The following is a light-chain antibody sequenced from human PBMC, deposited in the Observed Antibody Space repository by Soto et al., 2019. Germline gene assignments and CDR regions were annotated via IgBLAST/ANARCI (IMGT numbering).Light chain of an antibody. CDR1: SSNIGAGYD. J-gene: IGLJ1*01. Sequence: QSVLTRPPSVSGAPGQRVTISCTGSSSNIGAGYDVHWYQQLPGTAPKLLIYANSDRPSGVPDRFSASKSGTSASLAITGLQAEDEADYYCQSYDSSLSGYVFGTGTKVTVL. CDR3: QSYDSSLSGYV. V-gene: IGLV1-40*01. CDR2: ANS.